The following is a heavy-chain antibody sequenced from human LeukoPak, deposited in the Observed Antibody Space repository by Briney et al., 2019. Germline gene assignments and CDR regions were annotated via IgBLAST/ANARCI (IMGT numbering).Heavy chain of an antibody. J-gene: IGHJ5*02. CDR2: INPSGGST. CDR1: GYTFNSYY. V-gene: IGHV1-46*02. CDR3: ARHRKITIFGVVIFGKRDYNWFDP. D-gene: IGHD3-3*01. Sequence: ASVKVSCKASGYTFNSYYMHWVRQAPGQGLEWMGIINPSGGSTSYAQKFQGRVTMTRDTSTSTVYMELRSLRSDDTAVYYCARHRKITIFGVVIFGKRDYNWFDPWGQGTLVTVSS.